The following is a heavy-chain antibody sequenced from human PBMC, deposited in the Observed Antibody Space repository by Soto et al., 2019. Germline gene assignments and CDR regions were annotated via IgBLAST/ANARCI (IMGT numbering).Heavy chain of an antibody. CDR2: IIPVFGTA. Sequence: QVQLVQSGAEVKKPGSSVKVSCKLSGGTFSTCALSWVRQAPGQGLVWMGGIIPVFGTAHYAQNFQGRATITADESTSTAYMELSSLISEDTAVYFCARALEEYYYDSSGYYSGYWGQGTLVTVSS. V-gene: IGHV1-69*12. CDR3: ARALEEYYYDSSGYYSGY. CDR1: GGTFSTCA. J-gene: IGHJ4*02. D-gene: IGHD3-22*01.